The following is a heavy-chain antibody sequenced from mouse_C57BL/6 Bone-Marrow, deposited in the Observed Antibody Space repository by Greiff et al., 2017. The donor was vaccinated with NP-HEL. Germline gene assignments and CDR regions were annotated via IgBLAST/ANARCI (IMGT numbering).Heavy chain of an antibody. CDR1: GYTFTSYG. CDR3: AKEGWLLPPFDF. CDR2: IYPRSGNT. D-gene: IGHD2-3*01. V-gene: IGHV1-81*01. Sequence: QVQLQQSGAELSRPGASVKLSCKASGYTFTSYGISWVKQRTGQGLEWIGEIYPRSGNTYYNEKFKGKATLTADKSSSTAYMELRSLTSEDSAVYFCAKEGWLLPPFDFWGQGTTLTVSS. J-gene: IGHJ2*01.